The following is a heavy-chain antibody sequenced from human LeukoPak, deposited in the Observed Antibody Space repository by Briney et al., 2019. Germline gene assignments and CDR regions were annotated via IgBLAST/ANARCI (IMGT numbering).Heavy chain of an antibody. CDR2: ISTSGST. V-gene: IGHV4-4*09. Sequence: SETLSLTCAVSAVSISNYYWSWIRQAPGKGLEWIGYISTSGSTNYNPSLKSRVSISLDTSKNRFSLNLNFVTAADTAVYYCASPRSGYRYTFDYWGQGALVTVSS. J-gene: IGHJ4*02. CDR3: ASPRSGYRYTFDY. CDR1: AVSISNYY. D-gene: IGHD3-22*01.